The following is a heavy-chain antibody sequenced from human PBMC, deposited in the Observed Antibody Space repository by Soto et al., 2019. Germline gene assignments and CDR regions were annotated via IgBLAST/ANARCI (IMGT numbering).Heavy chain of an antibody. CDR1: GGTFSSYA. CDR3: ARFPGYPAFDI. CDR2: MNPNSGNT. J-gene: IGHJ3*02. V-gene: IGHV1-8*02. Sequence: GASVKVSCKASGGTFSSYAISWVRQAPGQGLEWMGWMNPNSGNTGYAQKFQGRVTMTRNTSISTAYMELSSLRSEDTAVYYCARFPGYPAFDIWGQGTMVTVSS. D-gene: IGHD3-16*02.